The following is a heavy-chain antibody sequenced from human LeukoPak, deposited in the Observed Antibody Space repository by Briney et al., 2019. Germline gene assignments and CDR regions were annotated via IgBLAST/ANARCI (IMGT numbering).Heavy chain of an antibody. D-gene: IGHD3-22*01. CDR3: AKEHESDGYLDH. Sequence: GGSLRLSCAASGFTFSRLAMTWVRQAPGKGLEWVSTISANGPYYADAVRGRFTISRDNSRNTLSLQMDSLRAEDTAVYYCAKEHESDGYLDHWGLGTLVTVSS. J-gene: IGHJ4*02. V-gene: IGHV3-23*01. CDR1: GFTFSRLA. CDR2: ISANGP.